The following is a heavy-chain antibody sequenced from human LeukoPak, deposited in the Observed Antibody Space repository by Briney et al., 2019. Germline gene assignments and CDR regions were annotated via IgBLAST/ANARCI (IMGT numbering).Heavy chain of an antibody. Sequence: PGGSLRLSCAASGFTFSSYWMHWVRQAPGKGLVWVSRINSDGSGTNDADSVKGRFTISRDNAKNTLYLQMNSLRAEDTAVYYCARTRYGGNHYFDYWGQGSLVTVSS. J-gene: IGHJ4*02. CDR2: INSDGSGT. V-gene: IGHV3-74*01. CDR3: ARTRYGGNHYFDY. CDR1: GFTFSSYW. D-gene: IGHD4-23*01.